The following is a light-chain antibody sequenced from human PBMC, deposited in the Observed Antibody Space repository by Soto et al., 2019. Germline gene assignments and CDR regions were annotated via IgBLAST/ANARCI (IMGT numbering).Light chain of an antibody. CDR2: YAS. CDR3: QQYKDWPTT. CDR1: QSVSTT. J-gene: IGKJ1*01. V-gene: IGKV3-15*01. Sequence: EIVITQSPATLSVSPGERATLSCRASQSVSTTVAWYQQKSGQAPRLLIYYASTRATGVPARFSGSGSGTDLTLTITSLQSEDFGVYYCQQYKDWPTTFGQGTKVDIK.